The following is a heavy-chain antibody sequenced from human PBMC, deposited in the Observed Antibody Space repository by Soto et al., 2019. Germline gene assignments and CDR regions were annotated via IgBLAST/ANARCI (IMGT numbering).Heavy chain of an antibody. J-gene: IGHJ6*02. V-gene: IGHV5-10-1*01. CDR2: IDPSDSYT. D-gene: IGHD3-9*01. CDR3: ARGRSRNDILTYGMDV. Sequence: HGESLKISCQGSGYSFTSYWISWVRQMPGKGLEWMGRIDPSDSYTNYSPSFQGHVTISADKSISTAYLQWSSLKASDTAMYYCARGRSRNDILTYGMDVWGQGTTVTVSS. CDR1: GYSFTSYW.